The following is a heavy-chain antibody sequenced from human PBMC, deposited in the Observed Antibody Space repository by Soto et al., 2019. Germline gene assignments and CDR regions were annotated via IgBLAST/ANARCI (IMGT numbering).Heavy chain of an antibody. CDR2: ISSSSSTI. V-gene: IGHV3-48*01. D-gene: IGHD3-22*01. CDR1: GFTFSSYS. J-gene: IGHJ4*02. CDR3: APHSGYYDY. Sequence: PGGSLRLSCAASGFTFSSYSMNWVRQAPGKGLEWVSYISSSSSTIYYADSVKGRFTISRDNAKNSQYLQMNSLRAEDTAVYYCAPHSGYYDYWGQGTLVTVSS.